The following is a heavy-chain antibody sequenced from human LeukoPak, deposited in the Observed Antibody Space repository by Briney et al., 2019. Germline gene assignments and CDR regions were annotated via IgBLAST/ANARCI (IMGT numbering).Heavy chain of an antibody. Sequence: SETLSLTCTVSGGSISSSSYYWGWIRQPPGKGLEWIGSIYYSGSTYYNPSLKSRVTISVDTSKNQFSLKLSSVTAADTAVYYCARGTTIFGVVIASFDPWGQGTLVTVPS. V-gene: IGHV4-39*07. CDR3: ARGTTIFGVVIASFDP. D-gene: IGHD3-3*01. CDR1: GGSISSSSYY. J-gene: IGHJ5*02. CDR2: IYYSGST.